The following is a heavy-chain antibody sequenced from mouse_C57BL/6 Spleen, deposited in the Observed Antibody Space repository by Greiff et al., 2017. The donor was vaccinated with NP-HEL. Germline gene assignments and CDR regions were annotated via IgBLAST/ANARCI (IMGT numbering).Heavy chain of an antibody. J-gene: IGHJ2*01. V-gene: IGHV1-81*01. D-gene: IGHD1-1*01. CDR3: ARWITTVVAYFGC. CDR1: GYTFTSYG. CDR2: IYPRSGNT. Sequence: VKLMESGAELARPGASVKLSCKASGYTFTSYGISWVKQRTGQGLEWIGEIYPRSGNTYYNEKFKGKATLTADKSSSTAYMELRSLTSEDSAVYFCARWITTVVAYFGCWGQGTTLTVSS.